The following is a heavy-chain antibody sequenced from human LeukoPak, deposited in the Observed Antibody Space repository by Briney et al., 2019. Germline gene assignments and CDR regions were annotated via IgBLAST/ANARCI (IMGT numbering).Heavy chain of an antibody. D-gene: IGHD5-18*01. CDR3: ARQQDTTNPGY. V-gene: IGHV3-66*04. CDR2: IYSGGNT. Sequence: GGSPRLSCAASGFTFSSYSMNWVRQAPGKGLEWVSIIYSGGNTYYADSVKGRFTISRDNSKNTLYLQMNGLRAEDTAVYYCARQQDTTNPGYWGQGTLVTVSS. CDR1: GFTFSSYS. J-gene: IGHJ4*02.